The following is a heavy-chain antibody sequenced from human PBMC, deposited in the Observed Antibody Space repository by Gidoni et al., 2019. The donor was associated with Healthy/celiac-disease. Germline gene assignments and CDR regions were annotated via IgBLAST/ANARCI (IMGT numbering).Heavy chain of an antibody. Sequence: QVQLVQSGAEVKKPGASVKVSCKASGYPCTSYGISWVRQAPGQGLQWMGWISAYNGNTNYAQKLQGRVTMTTDTSTSTAYMELRSLRSDDTAVYYCARDRRTIGVIHYYYGMDVWGQGTTVTVSS. CDR1: GYPCTSYG. CDR2: ISAYNGNT. D-gene: IGHD3-16*01. J-gene: IGHJ6*02. CDR3: ARDRRTIGVIHYYYGMDV. V-gene: IGHV1-18*01.